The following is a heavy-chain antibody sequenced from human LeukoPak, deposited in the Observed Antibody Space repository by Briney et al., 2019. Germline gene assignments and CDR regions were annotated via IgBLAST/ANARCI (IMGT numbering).Heavy chain of an antibody. CDR2: ISSSSSYI. Sequence: PGGSLRLSCAASGFTFSSYSMNWVRQAPGKGLEWVSSISSSSSYIYYADSVKGRFTISRDNAKNSLYLQMNSLRAEDTAVYYCARDMWPVCSGGSCYSFYMDVWGKGTTVTVSS. J-gene: IGHJ6*03. D-gene: IGHD2-15*01. CDR1: GFTFSSYS. CDR3: ARDMWPVCSGGSCYSFYMDV. V-gene: IGHV3-21*01.